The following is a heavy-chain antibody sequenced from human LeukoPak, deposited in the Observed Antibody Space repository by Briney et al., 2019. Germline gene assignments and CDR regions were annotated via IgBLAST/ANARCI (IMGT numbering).Heavy chain of an antibody. CDR3: ARDAGIVGATNYYYYMDV. CDR1: GGTFSSDA. CDR2: IIPILGIA. D-gene: IGHD1-26*01. J-gene: IGHJ6*03. V-gene: IGHV1-69*04. Sequence: ASVKVSCKASGGTFSSDAISCGRQAPGQGLEWRGRIIPILGIANYAHKFQGRVTMTRDMCTSTVYMELSSLRSEDNAVYYCARDAGIVGATNYYYYMDVWGKGTTVTVSS.